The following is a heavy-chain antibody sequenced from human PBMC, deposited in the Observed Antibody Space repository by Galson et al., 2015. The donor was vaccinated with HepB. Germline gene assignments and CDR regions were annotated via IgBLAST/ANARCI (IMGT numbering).Heavy chain of an antibody. J-gene: IGHJ3*02. CDR2: ISGSSSTI. Sequence: SLRLSCAASGFTFSSCSMSWVRQAPGKGLEWVSYISGSSSTIFYANSVKGRFTISRDNAKNSLYLQMNSLRAEDTAVYYCARDYYGSGSFGGDAFDIWGQGTMVTVSS. CDR1: GFTFSSCS. CDR3: ARDYYGSGSFGGDAFDI. D-gene: IGHD3-10*01. V-gene: IGHV3-48*04.